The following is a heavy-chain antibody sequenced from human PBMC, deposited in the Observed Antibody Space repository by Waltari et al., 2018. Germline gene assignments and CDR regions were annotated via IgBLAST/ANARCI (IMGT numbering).Heavy chain of an antibody. V-gene: IGHV3-33*01. Sequence: QETLVESGGVVVQSGSSLKLSCDTSGFSFSNYGMHWVRQAPGKGLEWVAIIWYDESKKYYADSVKGRFDISRDNSRNTLYLQMDSLRAEDTAVYFCARDQYGESFYYAMNVWGQGTAVTVSS. CDR1: GFSFSNYG. D-gene: IGHD1-26*01. CDR2: IWYDESKK. J-gene: IGHJ6*02. CDR3: ARDQYGESFYYAMNV.